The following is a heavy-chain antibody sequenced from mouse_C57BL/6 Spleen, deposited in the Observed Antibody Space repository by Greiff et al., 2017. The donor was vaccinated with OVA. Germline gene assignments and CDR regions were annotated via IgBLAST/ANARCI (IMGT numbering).Heavy chain of an antibody. D-gene: IGHD2-4*01. V-gene: IGHV5-17*01. CDR1: GFTFSDYG. J-gene: IGHJ3*01. Sequence: EVKVEESGGGLVKPGGSLKLSCAASGFTFSDYGMHWVRQAPEKGLEWVAYISSGSSTIYYADTVKGRFTISRDNAKNTLFLQMTSLRSEDTAMYYCARGDDYDGFAYWGQGTLVTVSA. CDR3: ARGDDYDGFAY. CDR2: ISSGSSTI.